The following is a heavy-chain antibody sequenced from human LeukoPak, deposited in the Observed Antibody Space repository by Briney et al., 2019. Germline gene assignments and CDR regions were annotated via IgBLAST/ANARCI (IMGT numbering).Heavy chain of an antibody. Sequence: ASVKVSCKASGYTFTSYGISWVRQAPGQGLEWMGGIIPIFGTANYAQKFQGRVTITTDESTSTAYMELSSLRSEDTAVYYCARDGSPSVDAFDIWGQGTTVTVSS. CDR1: GYTFTSYG. CDR2: IIPIFGTA. D-gene: IGHD1-26*01. J-gene: IGHJ3*02. V-gene: IGHV1-69*05. CDR3: ARDGSPSVDAFDI.